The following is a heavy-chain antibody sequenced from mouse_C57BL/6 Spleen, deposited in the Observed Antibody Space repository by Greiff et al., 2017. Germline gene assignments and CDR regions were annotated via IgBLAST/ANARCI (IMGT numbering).Heavy chain of an antibody. D-gene: IGHD2-4*01. CDR1: GYTFTSYW. V-gene: IGHV1-55*01. Sequence: QVQLLQPGAELVKPGASVKMSCKASGYTFTSYWITWVKQRPGQGLEGIGDIYPGSGSTNYNEMFKSKATLTVDTSSCTAYMQLSGLKSEDSAVYYCARSRGDYDGFAYWGQGTLVTVSA. J-gene: IGHJ3*01. CDR3: ARSRGDYDGFAY. CDR2: IYPGSGST.